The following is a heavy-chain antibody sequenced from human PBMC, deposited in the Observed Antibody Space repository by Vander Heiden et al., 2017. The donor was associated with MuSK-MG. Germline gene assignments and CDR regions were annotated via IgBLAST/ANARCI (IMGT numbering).Heavy chain of an antibody. CDR3: ATGSPPVTGTTEVVDDFDY. Sequence: TVKIYCKVSGYTFTDYYMHWVQQAPGKGLEWMGLVDPEDGETIYAEKFQGRVTITADTSTDTAYMELSSLRSEDTAVYYCATGSPPVTGTTEVVDDFDYWGQGTLVTVSS. CDR2: VDPEDGET. D-gene: IGHD1-1*01. V-gene: IGHV1-69-2*01. CDR1: GYTFTDYY. J-gene: IGHJ4*02.